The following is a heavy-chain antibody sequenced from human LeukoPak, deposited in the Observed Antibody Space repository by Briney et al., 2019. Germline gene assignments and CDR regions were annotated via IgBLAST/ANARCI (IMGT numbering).Heavy chain of an antibody. CDR1: GYTFTNYY. CDR2: INPSGGST. J-gene: IGHJ4*02. D-gene: IGHD6-6*01. Sequence: SVTVSCKPSGYTFTNYYMHWVRQAPGQGRDWMGLINPSGGSTSYAQTFQGRVTMTRDPPTSTVYMEPSILRSADPAVYAWARNLKYRSSSGYWGQGTLVTVSS. V-gene: IGHV1-46*01. CDR3: ARNLKYRSSSGY.